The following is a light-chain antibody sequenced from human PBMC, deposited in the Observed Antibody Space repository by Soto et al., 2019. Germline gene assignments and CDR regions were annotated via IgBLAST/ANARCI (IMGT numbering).Light chain of an antibody. J-gene: IGLJ2*01. CDR2: GNS. CDR1: RSNIGAGYD. CDR3: QSYDTSLSGSV. V-gene: IGLV1-40*01. Sequence: QSVLTQPPSVSGAPGQRVTISCSGSRSNIGAGYDVIWYQQLPGRAPKLLIFGNSSRPSGVPDRFSASKAGTSASLAITGLQADDEADYYCQSYDTSLSGSVFGRGTKLTVL.